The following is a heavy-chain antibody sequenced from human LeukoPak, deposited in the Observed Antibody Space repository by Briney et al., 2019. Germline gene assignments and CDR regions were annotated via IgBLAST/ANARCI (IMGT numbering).Heavy chain of an antibody. V-gene: IGHV1-8*01. CDR1: GYIFTSYD. CDR2: MNPNSGNT. CDR3: ARGYYDFWSGYYSPAYLRNPDFDY. J-gene: IGHJ4*02. D-gene: IGHD3-3*01. Sequence: ASVKVSCKASGYIFTSYDINWVRQATGQGLEWMGWMNPNSGNTGYAQKFQGRVTMTRNTSISTAYMELSSLRSEDTAVYYCARGYYDFWSGYYSPAYLRNPDFDYWGQGTLVTVSS.